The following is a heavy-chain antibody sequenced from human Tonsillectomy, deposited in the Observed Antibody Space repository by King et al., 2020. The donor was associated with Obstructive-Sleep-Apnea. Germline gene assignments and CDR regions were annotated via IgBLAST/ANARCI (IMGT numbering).Heavy chain of an antibody. CDR2: ISWNSGSL. Sequence: VQLVESGGGLVQPGRSLRLSCAASGFTFDDYAMHWVRQAPGKGLEWVSGISWNSGSLGYADSVKGRFTISRDNAKNSLYLQMNSLRAEDTALYYCAKGDSSGWYSAYWGQGTLVTVSS. J-gene: IGHJ4*02. CDR3: AKGDSSGWYSAY. V-gene: IGHV3-9*01. D-gene: IGHD6-19*01. CDR1: GFTFDDYA.